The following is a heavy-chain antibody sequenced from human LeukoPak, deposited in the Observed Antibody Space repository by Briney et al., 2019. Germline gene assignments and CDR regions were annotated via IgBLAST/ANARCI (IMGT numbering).Heavy chain of an antibody. CDR3: ARVSGETAAGTKYFQH. J-gene: IGHJ1*01. CDR1: GGSISSSSYY. D-gene: IGHD6-13*01. V-gene: IGHV4-39*07. CDR2: IYYSGST. Sequence: PSETLSLTCTVSGGSISSSSYYWGWIRQPLGKGLEWIGSIYYSGSTYYNPSLKSRVTISVDTSKNQFSLKLSSVTAADTAVYYCARVSGETAAGTKYFQHWGQGTLVTVSS.